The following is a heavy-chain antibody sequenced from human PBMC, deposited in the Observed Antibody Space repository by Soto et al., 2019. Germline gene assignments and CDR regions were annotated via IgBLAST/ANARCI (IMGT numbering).Heavy chain of an antibody. V-gene: IGHV1-18*01. J-gene: IGHJ4*02. D-gene: IGHD2-8*01. Sequence: ASVKVSCKASGYTFPSYGISWVRQAPGQGLEWMGWISAYNGNTNYAQKLQGRVTMTTDTSTSTAYMELRSLRSDDTAVYYCARDDVWQIDQINGYWGQGTLVTVSS. CDR1: GYTFPSYG. CDR3: ARDDVWQIDQINGY. CDR2: ISAYNGNT.